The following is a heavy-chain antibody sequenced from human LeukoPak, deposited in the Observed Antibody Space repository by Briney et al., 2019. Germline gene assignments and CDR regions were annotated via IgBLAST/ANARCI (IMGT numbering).Heavy chain of an antibody. CDR1: GGSISNYY. CDR3: ARGHSSSWYYFDY. CDR2: VHYSGST. D-gene: IGHD6-13*01. Sequence: SETLSLTCTVSGGSISNYYWSWIRQPPGKGLEWIGYVHYSGSTNYNPSLKSRATISVDTSKSHFSLKLSSVNAADTGIYFCARGHSSSWYYFDYWGQGTLVTVSS. J-gene: IGHJ4*02. V-gene: IGHV4-59*08.